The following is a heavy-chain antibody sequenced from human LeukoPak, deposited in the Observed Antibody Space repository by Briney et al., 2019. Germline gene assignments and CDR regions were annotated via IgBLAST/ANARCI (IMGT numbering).Heavy chain of an antibody. D-gene: IGHD3-10*01. V-gene: IGHV3-74*01. J-gene: IGHJ1*01. Sequence: GGSLSLSCVASGFTFSGYWMHWIRQVPGKGLVWVSQINPDGSFASYADSVKGRLTISRDNAKNTLYLQMNSLRAEDTAVYYCASQFAPGSSYWGQGTLVTVSS. CDR1: GFTFSGYW. CDR3: ASQFAPGSSY. CDR2: INPDGSFA.